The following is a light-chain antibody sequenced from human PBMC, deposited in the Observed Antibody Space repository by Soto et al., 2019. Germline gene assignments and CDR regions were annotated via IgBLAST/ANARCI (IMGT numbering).Light chain of an antibody. CDR1: QGIRND. CDR3: QQYNSYST. CDR2: DAS. J-gene: IGKJ1*01. Sequence: DIHLTQSPSFLSASVADRVTITFLASQGIRNDLGWYQQKPVNAPKLLIYDASSLESGVPSRFSGSGSGTEFTLTISSLQTDDFATYYCQQYNSYSTFGQGTKVDIK. V-gene: IGKV1-17*01.